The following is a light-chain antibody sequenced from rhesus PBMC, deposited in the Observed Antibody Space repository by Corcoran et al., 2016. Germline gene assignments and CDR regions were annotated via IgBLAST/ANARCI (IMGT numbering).Light chain of an antibody. J-gene: IGKJ2*01. CDR3: QHGYGTPYS. Sequence: DIQMTQSPSSLSASVGDRVTITCRASENVNNYLNWYQQKPGKAPKLLIHKASTLQRGVPSRFSGSGSGTDYTFTISSLQPEDVATYYCQHGYGTPYSFGQGTKVEIK. CDR2: KAS. CDR1: ENVNNY. V-gene: IGKV1-74*01.